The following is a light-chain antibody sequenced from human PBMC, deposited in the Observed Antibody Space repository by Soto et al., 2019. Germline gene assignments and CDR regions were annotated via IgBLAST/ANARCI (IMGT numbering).Light chain of an antibody. CDR3: QQYNNWWT. Sequence: EIVMTQSPATLSVSPGERATLSCRASQSVSSNLAWYQQKPGQAPRLLIYGASTRATGIPARFSGSGSGTEFTLTISSLQSEDFAVYYCQQYNNWWTSGQGTKVHIK. V-gene: IGKV3-15*01. J-gene: IGKJ1*01. CDR1: QSVSSN. CDR2: GAS.